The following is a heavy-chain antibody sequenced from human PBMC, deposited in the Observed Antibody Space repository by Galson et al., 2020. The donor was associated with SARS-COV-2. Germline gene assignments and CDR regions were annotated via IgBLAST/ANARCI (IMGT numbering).Heavy chain of an antibody. CDR1: GFSFSTYA. Sequence: LGESLKISCAASGFSFSTYAMTWVRQAPGKGLEWVSTISGSGDDTFYTDSVKGLFTISRDNSKNTLYLQLNSLRAEDTAVYYCAKSINYYWEYWGQGTLVTVSS. CDR2: ISGSGDDT. J-gene: IGHJ4*02. V-gene: IGHV3-23*01. CDR3: AKSINYYWEY. D-gene: IGHD1-1*01.